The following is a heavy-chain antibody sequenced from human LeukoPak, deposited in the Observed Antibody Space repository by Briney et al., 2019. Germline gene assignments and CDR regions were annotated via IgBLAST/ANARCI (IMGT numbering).Heavy chain of an antibody. CDR1: GYTFTGDY. CDR2: NHPNSGDT. V-gene: IGHV1-2*02. D-gene: IGHD6-19*01. Sequence: ASVKVSCKASGYTFTGDYLHWVRQAPGQGLEWMGWNHPNSGDTNFAQRFQGRVTMTRDTSISTAYMELTSLRSDDTAVYYCARVATVPGWGQGTLVTVSS. J-gene: IGHJ1*01. CDR3: ARVATVPG.